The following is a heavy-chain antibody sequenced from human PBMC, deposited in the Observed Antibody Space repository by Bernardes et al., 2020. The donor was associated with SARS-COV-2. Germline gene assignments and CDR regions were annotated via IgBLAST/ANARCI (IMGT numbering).Heavy chain of an antibody. CDR3: ARPRAPDNCFDP. Sequence: SETLSLTCTVSGGSIITSSHYWGWIRQPPGKGLEWIGSIYYSGNTYYNPSLKSRVTISVDTSKNQFSLKLSSVTASDTAVYYCARPRAPDNCFDPWGQGTLVTVSS. CDR1: GGSIITSSHY. V-gene: IGHV4-39*01. CDR2: IYYSGNT. J-gene: IGHJ5*02.